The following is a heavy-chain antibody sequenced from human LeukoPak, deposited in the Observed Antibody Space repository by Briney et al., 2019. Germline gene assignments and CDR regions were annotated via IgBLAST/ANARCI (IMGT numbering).Heavy chain of an antibody. J-gene: IGHJ5*02. Sequence: GGSLRLSCAASGFTFSDYYMSWIRQAPGKGLEWVSYISSSGNTVYYADSVKGRFTISRDNAKNSLYLQMNSLRAEDTAVYYCARRGVQLQRISWFDPWGQGTLVTVSS. CDR2: ISSSGNTV. CDR3: ARRGVQLQRISWFDP. V-gene: IGHV3-11*01. CDR1: GFTFSDYY. D-gene: IGHD1-1*01.